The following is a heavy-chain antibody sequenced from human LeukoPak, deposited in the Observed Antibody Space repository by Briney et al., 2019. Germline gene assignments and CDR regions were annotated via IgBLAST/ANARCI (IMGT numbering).Heavy chain of an antibody. J-gene: IGHJ4*02. CDR2: IYYSGST. D-gene: IGHD6-13*01. V-gene: IGHV4-39*01. CDR1: SGSISSSSYY. CDR3: ARSYSSSWYSQFDY. Sequence: SETLSLTCTVSSGSISSSSYYWGWIRQPPGKGLEWIGSIYYSGSTYYNPSLKSRVTISVDMSKNQFSLKVSSVTAADTAVYYCARSYSSSWYSQFDYWGQETLVTVSS.